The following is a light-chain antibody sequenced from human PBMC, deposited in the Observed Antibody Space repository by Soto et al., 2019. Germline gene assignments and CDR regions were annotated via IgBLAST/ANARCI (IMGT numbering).Light chain of an antibody. J-gene: IGLJ2*01. Sequence: QSVLTQPPSVSGAPGQRVTISCTGSSSNIGAGYDVHWYQQFPGTAPKLLIYGNSNRPSGVPDRFCGSKSGTSASLAITGLQAEDEADYYCQSYDSSLSGVVFGGGTKLTVL. CDR3: QSYDSSLSGVV. CDR1: SSNIGAGYD. CDR2: GNS. V-gene: IGLV1-40*01.